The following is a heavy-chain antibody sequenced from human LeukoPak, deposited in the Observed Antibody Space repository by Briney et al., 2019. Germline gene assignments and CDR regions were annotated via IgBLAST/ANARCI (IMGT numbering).Heavy chain of an antibody. CDR3: ARGASYGDYVGNNWFDP. CDR2: IYYSGST. V-gene: IGHV4-31*03. J-gene: IGHJ5*02. Sequence: KPSQTLPLTCTVSGGSISSGGYYWSWIRQHPGKGLEWIGYIYYSGSTYYNPSLKSRVTISVDASKNQFSLKLSSVTAADTAVYYCARGASYGDYVGNNWFDPWGQGTLVTVSS. D-gene: IGHD4-17*01. CDR1: GGSISSGGYY.